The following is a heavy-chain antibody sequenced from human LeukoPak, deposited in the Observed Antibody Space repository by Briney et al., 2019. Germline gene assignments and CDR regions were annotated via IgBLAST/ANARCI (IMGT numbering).Heavy chain of an antibody. CDR1: GGSFSGYY. J-gene: IGHJ5*02. CDR2: INHSRST. Sequence: SETLSLTCAVYGGSFSGYYWSWIRQPPGKGLEWIGEINHSRSTNYNPSLKSRVTISVDTSKNQFSLKLSSVTAADTAVYYCARGLGFVVVAATGWFDPWGQGTLVTVSS. V-gene: IGHV4-34*01. CDR3: ARGLGFVVVAATGWFDP. D-gene: IGHD2-15*01.